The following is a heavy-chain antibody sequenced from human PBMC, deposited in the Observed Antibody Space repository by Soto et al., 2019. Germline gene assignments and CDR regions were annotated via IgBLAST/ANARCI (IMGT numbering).Heavy chain of an antibody. CDR2: IYYSGST. D-gene: IGHD3-22*01. CDR1: DGTIINLY. CDR3: ARAGLRNYYDSSGDSRDYYYGMDV. Sequence: PYTVSDGTIINLYGRWILKHQGKGLEWLGYIYYSGSTNYNPSLKSRVTISVDTSKNQFSMKLSSVTAADTAVYYCARAGLRNYYDSSGDSRDYYYGMDVLRQGSTVTGTS. J-gene: IGHJ6*02. V-gene: IGHV4-59*11.